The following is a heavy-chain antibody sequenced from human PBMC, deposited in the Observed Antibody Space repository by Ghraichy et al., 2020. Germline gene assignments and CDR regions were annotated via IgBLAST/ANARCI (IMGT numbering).Heavy chain of an antibody. CDR1: GYTFTGYY. V-gene: IGHV1-2*06. J-gene: IGHJ6*02. CDR3: ASGLHMTTVTRSGGMDV. Sequence: ASVKVSCKASGYTFTGYYMHWVRQAPGQGLEWMGRINPNSGGTNYAQKFQGRVTMTRDTSISTAYMELSRLRSDDTAVYYCASGLHMTTVTRSGGMDVWGQGTTVTVSS. CDR2: INPNSGGT. D-gene: IGHD4-17*01.